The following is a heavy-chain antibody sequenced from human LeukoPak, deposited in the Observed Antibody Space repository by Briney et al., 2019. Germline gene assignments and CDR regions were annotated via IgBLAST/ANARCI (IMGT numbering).Heavy chain of an antibody. Sequence: SETLSLTCAVYGGSFSGYYWSWIRQPPGKGLEWIGEINHSGSTNYNPFLKSRVTISVDTSKNQFSLKLSSVTAVDTAVYYCARRPIVVVPGEEGYYMDVWGKGTTVTVSS. V-gene: IGHV4-34*01. D-gene: IGHD2-2*01. CDR3: ARRPIVVVPGEEGYYMDV. CDR2: INHSGST. CDR1: GGSFSGYY. J-gene: IGHJ6*03.